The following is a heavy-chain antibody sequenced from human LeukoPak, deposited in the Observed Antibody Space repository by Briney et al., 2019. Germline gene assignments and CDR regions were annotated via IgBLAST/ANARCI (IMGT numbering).Heavy chain of an antibody. Sequence: GGSLRLSCAASGFTFSSSWMHWVRQAPGKGLVWVSRISPDGCSTDYADSVKGRFTISRDNAKNTLYLQMNSLRAEDTAVYYCSRGGLTVGVNNWGQGTLVTVSS. V-gene: IGHV3-74*01. J-gene: IGHJ4*02. CDR3: SRGGLTVGVNN. CDR1: GFTFSSSW. CDR2: ISPDGCST. D-gene: IGHD1-26*01.